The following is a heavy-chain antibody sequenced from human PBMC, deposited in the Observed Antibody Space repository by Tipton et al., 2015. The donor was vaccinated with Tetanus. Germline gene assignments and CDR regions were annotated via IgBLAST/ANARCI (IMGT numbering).Heavy chain of an antibody. Sequence: QSGPEVKKPGSSMRLSCKASGNTFSRSTLSWVRQAPGHGLEWMGLIVPLFGSAYYAQKFQDRVTITADKSASTAYLDLRSLKSDGSADYYCATVGAGLRRREGPLDSWGQGAMVTVSS. J-gene: IGHJ3*02. CDR3: ATVGAGLRRREGPLDS. D-gene: IGHD3-16*01. CDR1: GNTFSRST. CDR2: IVPLFGSA. V-gene: IGHV1-69*06.